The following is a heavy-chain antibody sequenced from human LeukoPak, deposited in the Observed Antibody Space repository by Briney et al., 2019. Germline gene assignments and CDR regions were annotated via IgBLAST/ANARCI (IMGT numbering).Heavy chain of an antibody. V-gene: IGHV1-8*01. CDR2: MNPNSGNT. CDR1: GYPFNTYD. J-gene: IGHJ6*02. D-gene: IGHD1-26*01. CDR3: ASEKWVKREGVYYYYGITV. Sequence: ASVKVSCKASGYPFNTYDINWVRLATGQGLEWMGWMNPNSGNTNCAQKFKGRVTMTRDTAMGTAYMELSSLTSEDTAVYYCASEKWVKREGVYYYYGITVWGQGTTVTVSS.